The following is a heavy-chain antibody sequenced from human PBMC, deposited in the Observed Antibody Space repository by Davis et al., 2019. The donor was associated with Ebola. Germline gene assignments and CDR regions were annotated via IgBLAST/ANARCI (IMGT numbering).Heavy chain of an antibody. J-gene: IGHJ4*02. CDR1: GASISSYY. CDR2: IYYSGST. V-gene: IGHV4-59*01. D-gene: IGHD6-19*01. Sequence: SETLSLTCTVSGASISSYYWSWIRQPPGKGLEWIGYIYYSGSTNYNPSLKSRVTISVDTSKNQFSLKLSSVTAADTAVYYCARGAVAGLPFDYWGQGTLVTVSS. CDR3: ARGAVAGLPFDY.